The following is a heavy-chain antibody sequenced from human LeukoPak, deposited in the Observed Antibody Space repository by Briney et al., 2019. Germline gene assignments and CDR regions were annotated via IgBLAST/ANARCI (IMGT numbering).Heavy chain of an antibody. CDR1: GFTFSSYG. V-gene: IGHV3-30*02. Sequence: GGSLRLSGAASGFTFSSYGMHWVRQAPGKGLEWVAFIRYDGSNKYYADSVKGRFTISRDNSKNTLYLQMNSLRAEDTAVYYCAKGITIFGVVLDYWGQGTLVTVSS. J-gene: IGHJ4*02. D-gene: IGHD3-3*01. CDR3: AKGITIFGVVLDY. CDR2: IRYDGSNK.